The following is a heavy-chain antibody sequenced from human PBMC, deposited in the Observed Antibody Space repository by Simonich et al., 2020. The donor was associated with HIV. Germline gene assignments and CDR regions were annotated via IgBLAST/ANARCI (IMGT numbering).Heavy chain of an antibody. CDR1: GFTFSSYA. Sequence: QVQLVESGGGVVQPGRSLRLSCAASGFTFSSYAMHWVRQAPGKGLEWGAVISYDGSNKYYADSLKGRFTISRDNSKNTLYLQMNSLRAEDTAVYYCASGGSISSVWADDYWGQGTLVTVSS. CDR3: ASGGSISSVWADDY. D-gene: IGHD3-16*01. CDR2: ISYDGSNK. V-gene: IGHV3-30*07. J-gene: IGHJ4*02.